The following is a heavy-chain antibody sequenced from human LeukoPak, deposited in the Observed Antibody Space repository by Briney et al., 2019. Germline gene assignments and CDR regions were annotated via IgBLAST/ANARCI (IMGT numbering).Heavy chain of an antibody. V-gene: IGHV4-4*02. CDR3: ARFPTVYDYGDPPPGPDDY. J-gene: IGHJ4*02. CDR1: GGSISSSNW. Sequence: SGTLSLTCAVSGGSISSSNWWSWVRQPPGKGLEWIGEIYHSGSTNYNPSLKSRVTISVDKSKNQFSLKLSSVTAADTAVYYCARFPTVYDYGDPPPGPDDYWGQGTLVTVSS. CDR2: IYHSGST. D-gene: IGHD4-17*01.